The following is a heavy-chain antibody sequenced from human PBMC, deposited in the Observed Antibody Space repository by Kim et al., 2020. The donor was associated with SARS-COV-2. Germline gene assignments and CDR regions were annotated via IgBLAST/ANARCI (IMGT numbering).Heavy chain of an antibody. CDR2: ISSSGNYR. Sequence: GGSLRLSCAVSGFSLSDYSIHWVRQAPGKGLEWVSCISSSGNYRYYTESVKGRFTISRDNVKNSLFLQMNSLTVDDTAIYFCARAKAVAAPFEYWDQGTQVTVSA. J-gene: IGHJ4*02. CDR1: GFSLSDYS. D-gene: IGHD6-19*01. CDR3: ARAKAVAAPFEY. V-gene: IGHV3-21*01.